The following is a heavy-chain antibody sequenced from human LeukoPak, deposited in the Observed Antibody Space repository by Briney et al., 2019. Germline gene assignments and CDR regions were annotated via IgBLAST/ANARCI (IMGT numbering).Heavy chain of an antibody. J-gene: IGHJ4*02. CDR1: GFTFSSYA. D-gene: IGHD2-15*01. CDR3: ARVKVRII. V-gene: IGHV3-30*04. Sequence: GGSLRLSCAASGFTFSSYAMHWVRQAPGKGLEWVAVISYDGSNKYYADSVKGRFTISRDNSKNTLSLQMNSLRAEDTAVYYCARVKVRIIWGQGTLVTVSS. CDR2: ISYDGSNK.